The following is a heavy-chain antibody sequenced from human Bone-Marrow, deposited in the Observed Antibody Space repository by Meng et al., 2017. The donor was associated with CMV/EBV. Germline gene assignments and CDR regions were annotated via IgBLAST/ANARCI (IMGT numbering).Heavy chain of an antibody. CDR3: ARYYGGLRYFDY. Sequence: SETLSLTCTVSGYSISSGYYWSWIRQPPGKELEWIATINHSGDTYFNPSLKSRVTISVDTSKNQFSLKLSSVTATDTAIYSCARYYGGLRYFDYWGQGTLVTVSS. D-gene: IGHD4-23*01. CDR2: INHSGDT. CDR1: GYSISSGYY. J-gene: IGHJ4*02. V-gene: IGHV4-38-2*02.